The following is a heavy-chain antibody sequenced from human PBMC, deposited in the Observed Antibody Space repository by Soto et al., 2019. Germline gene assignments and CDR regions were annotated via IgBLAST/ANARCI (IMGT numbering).Heavy chain of an antibody. V-gene: IGHV4-59*12. J-gene: IGHJ4*02. Sequence: SETPSLTCTVSGGSISSYYWSWIRQPPGKGLEWIGYIYYSGSTNYNPSLKSRLTMSVDTSKNQFSLKLTSVTAADTAVYYCARTAGGFDYWGQGALVTVSS. CDR3: ARTAGGFDY. CDR1: GGSISSYY. CDR2: IYYSGST. D-gene: IGHD5-18*01.